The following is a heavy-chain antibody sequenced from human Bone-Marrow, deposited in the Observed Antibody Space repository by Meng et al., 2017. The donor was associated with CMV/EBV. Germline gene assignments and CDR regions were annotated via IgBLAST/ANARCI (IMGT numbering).Heavy chain of an antibody. Sequence: SLKISCAASGFTFDDYAMHWVRQAPGKGLEWVSGISWNSGSIGYADSVKGRFTISRDNAKNSLYLQMNSLRAEDTAVYYCAKKTMVRQTPYYYYGMDVWGQGTTVTVSS. V-gene: IGHV3-9*01. J-gene: IGHJ6*02. CDR2: ISWNSGSI. CDR3: AKKTMVRQTPYYYYGMDV. CDR1: GFTFDDYA. D-gene: IGHD3-10*01.